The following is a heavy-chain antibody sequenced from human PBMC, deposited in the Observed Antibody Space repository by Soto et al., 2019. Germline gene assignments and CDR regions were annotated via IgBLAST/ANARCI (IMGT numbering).Heavy chain of an antibody. CDR2: MNPNSGNT. V-gene: IGHV1-8*01. Sequence: QVQLVQSGAEVKKPGASVKVSCKASGYTFTSYDINWVRQATGQGLEWMGWMNPNSGNTGYAQKFQGRVTTTRNTSISTAYMELSSLRSEDTAVYYCARGNKMYYPYTPTYYYYYYGMDVWGQGTTVTVSS. D-gene: IGHD3-10*01. CDR3: ARGNKMYYPYTPTYYYYYYGMDV. CDR1: GYTFTSYD. J-gene: IGHJ6*02.